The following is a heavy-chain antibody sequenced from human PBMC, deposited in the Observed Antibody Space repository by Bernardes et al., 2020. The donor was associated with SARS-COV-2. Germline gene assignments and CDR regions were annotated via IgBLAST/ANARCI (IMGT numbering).Heavy chain of an antibody. J-gene: IGHJ4*02. Sequence: SETLSRTCTVSDDSNSSSSYYWGWIRQPPGKGLEWIGSIYYSGSTYYNPSLKSRVTISVDTSKNQFSLKLSSVIAADTAVYYRARSPYYSDSSGYLYYFDHWGQGTLVTVSS. V-gene: IGHV4-39*01. CDR3: ARSPYYSDSSGYLYYFDH. CDR2: IYYSGST. D-gene: IGHD3-22*01. CDR1: DDSNSSSSYY.